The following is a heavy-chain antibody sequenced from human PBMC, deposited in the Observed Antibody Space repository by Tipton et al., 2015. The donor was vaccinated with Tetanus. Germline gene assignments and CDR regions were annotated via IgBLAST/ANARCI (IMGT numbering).Heavy chain of an antibody. D-gene: IGHD2-15*01. CDR3: ARVPGAGVGYCSGGNCHYFDY. J-gene: IGHJ4*02. CDR1: GYTFTSYY. Sequence: QVQLVQSGAEVKKPGASVKVSCKASGYTFTSYYMHWVRQAPGQGLEWMGKINPSGGSTSYAQKFQGRVTMTRDTSTSTVYMELSSLRSEDTAVYYCARVPGAGVGYCSGGNCHYFDYWGQGTLVTVSS. V-gene: IGHV1-46*01. CDR2: INPSGGST.